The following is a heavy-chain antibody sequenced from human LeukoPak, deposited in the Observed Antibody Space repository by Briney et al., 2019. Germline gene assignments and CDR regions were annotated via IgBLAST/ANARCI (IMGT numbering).Heavy chain of an antibody. CDR2: IYYSGST. CDR1: GGSISSYY. D-gene: IGHD2-2*01. Sequence: SETLSLTCTVSGGSISSYYWSWIRQTPGKGLEWIGYIYYSGSTNYNPSLKSRATISIDTSKNQFSLKLSSVTAADTAVYYCARILSNQLLLFDYWGQGTLVTVSS. CDR3: ARILSNQLLLFDY. V-gene: IGHV4-59*01. J-gene: IGHJ4*02.